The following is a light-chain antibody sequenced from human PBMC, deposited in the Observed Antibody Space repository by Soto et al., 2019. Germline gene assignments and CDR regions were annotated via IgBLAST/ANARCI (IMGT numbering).Light chain of an antibody. V-gene: IGKV3-20*01. CDR2: GAS. CDR3: QQYCSSPPYP. Sequence: EIVLTQSPGTLSLSPGERATLSCRASQSVSSRYLAWYQQKPGQAPRLLIYGASSRATGIPDRFSGSGSGKDFTLTISRLETEDFAVYYCQQYCSSPPYPFGQGTKLELQ. CDR1: QSVSSRY. J-gene: IGKJ2*01.